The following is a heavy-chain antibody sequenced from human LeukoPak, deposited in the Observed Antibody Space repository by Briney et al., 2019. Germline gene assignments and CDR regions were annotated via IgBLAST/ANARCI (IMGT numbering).Heavy chain of an antibody. CDR3: ARVGYCSGGSCWDYYYMDV. J-gene: IGHJ6*03. V-gene: IGHV4-59*12. Sequence: SETLSLTCTVSGGSISSYYWSWIRQPPGKGLEWIGYIYYSGSTNYNPSLKSRVTISVDTSKNQFSLKLSSVTAADTAVYYCARVGYCSGGSCWDYYYMDVWGKGTTVTVSS. D-gene: IGHD2-15*01. CDR1: GGSISSYY. CDR2: IYYSGST.